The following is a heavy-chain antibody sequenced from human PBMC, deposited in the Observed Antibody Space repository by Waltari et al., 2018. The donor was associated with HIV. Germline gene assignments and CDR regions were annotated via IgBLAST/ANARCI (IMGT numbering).Heavy chain of an antibody. D-gene: IGHD3-3*01. J-gene: IGHJ6*02. CDR1: GITFDDYA. CDR3: VKDGASTIFGVLNGMDV. V-gene: IGHV3-9*01. CDR2: ISWNSGDI. Sequence: EVQLVESGGGSVQHGRSLRLSCTASGITFDDYAMHWVRQPPGKCLEWVSGISWNSGDIAYADSVKGRFTISRDNTKNSLFLQMNSVRVEDTALYYCVKDGASTIFGVLNGMDVWGQGTTVTVSS.